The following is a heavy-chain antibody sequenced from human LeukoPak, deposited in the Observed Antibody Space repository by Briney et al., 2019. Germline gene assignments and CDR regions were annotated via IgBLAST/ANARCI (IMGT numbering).Heavy chain of an antibody. CDR1: GFTFSSYT. Sequence: GGSLRLSCAASGFTFSSYTMNWVRQAPGEWLEWVSSIGTSSTYIYYADSVKGRFTISRDNAKNSLYLQMDSLMAEDTAVYYWAREYSSGYGFDYWGQGTPVTVSS. V-gene: IGHV3-21*04. CDR3: AREYSSGYGFDY. D-gene: IGHD5-18*01. CDR2: IGTSSTYI. J-gene: IGHJ4*02.